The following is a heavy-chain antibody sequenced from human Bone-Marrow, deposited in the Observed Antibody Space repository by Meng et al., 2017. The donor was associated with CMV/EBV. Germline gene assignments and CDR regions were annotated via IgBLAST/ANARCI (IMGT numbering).Heavy chain of an antibody. V-gene: IGHV1-46*01. J-gene: IGHJ4*02. Sequence: ASVKVSCKASGYTFTSYGISWVRQAPGQGLEWMGIINPSGGSTSYAQKFQGRVTMTRDTSTSTVYMELSSLRSEDTAVYYCARSRPGIAAAEPPSGYWGQGTLVTVSS. CDR1: GYTFTSYG. CDR3: ARSRPGIAAAEPPSGY. D-gene: IGHD6-13*01. CDR2: INPSGGST.